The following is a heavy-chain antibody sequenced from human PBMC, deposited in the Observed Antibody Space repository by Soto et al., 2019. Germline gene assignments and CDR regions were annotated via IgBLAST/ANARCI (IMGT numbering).Heavy chain of an antibody. CDR2: IYYSGST. V-gene: IGHV4-30-4*01. D-gene: IGHD2-15*01. Sequence: PSETLSLTCTVSGGSISSGDYYWSWIRQPPGKGLEWIGYIYYSGSTYYNPSLKSRVTISVDTSKNQFSLKLSSVTAADTAVYYCARVSTEGGNNDYWGQGTLVTVSS. CDR3: ARVSTEGGNNDY. J-gene: IGHJ4*02. CDR1: GGSISSGDYY.